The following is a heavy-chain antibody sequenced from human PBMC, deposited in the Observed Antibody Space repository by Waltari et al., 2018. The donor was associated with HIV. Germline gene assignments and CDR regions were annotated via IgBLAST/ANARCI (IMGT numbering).Heavy chain of an antibody. D-gene: IGHD2-8*02. J-gene: IGHJ4*02. CDR1: GYSFTSYG. V-gene: IGHV1-18*01. Sequence: QVQLVQSGADLKKPGASVKVSCKTSGYSFTSYGISWVRQAPGQGLEGMAWIATYNGNTNAAEKFQGRLTLTTDTSTTTAYMELRSLRSDDTAVYYCARDERGTCTGTNCYYFDYWGQGTLVTVSS. CDR2: IATYNGNT. CDR3: ARDERGTCTGTNCYYFDY.